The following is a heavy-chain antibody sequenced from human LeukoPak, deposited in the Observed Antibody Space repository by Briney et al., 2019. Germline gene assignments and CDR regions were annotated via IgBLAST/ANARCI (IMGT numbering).Heavy chain of an antibody. CDR2: ISAYNSNT. CDR1: GYTFTSYG. V-gene: IGHV1-18*01. J-gene: IGHJ4*02. CDR3: AREVGRGFDY. Sequence: GASVNVSCKACGYTFTSYGINGVRQAPGQGLEWMGWISAYNSNTHYAQKLQGRVTMTTDTSMSTAYMEVRSLRSDDTAVYYCAREVGRGFDYWGQGTLVTVSS. D-gene: IGHD1-26*01.